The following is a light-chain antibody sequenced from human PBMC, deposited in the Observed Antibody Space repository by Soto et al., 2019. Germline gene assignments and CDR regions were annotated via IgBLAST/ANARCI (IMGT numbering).Light chain of an antibody. CDR2: DVS. CDR1: SSDVGGYNY. Sequence: QTALTQPRSVYGSPGQSVTISCTGTSSDVGGYNYVSWYQEHPGKAPKLMIYDVSKRPSGVPDRFSGSKSGNTASLTISGLQAEDEADYYCCPYAGSYIPYVFGTGTKLTVL. J-gene: IGLJ1*01. V-gene: IGLV2-11*01. CDR3: CPYAGSYIPYV.